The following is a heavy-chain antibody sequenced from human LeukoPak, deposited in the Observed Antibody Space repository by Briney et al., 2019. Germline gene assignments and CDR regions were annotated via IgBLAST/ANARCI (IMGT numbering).Heavy chain of an antibody. D-gene: IGHD6-13*01. V-gene: IGHV3-30*04. CDR1: GFTFSSYA. J-gene: IGHJ6*02. CDR3: ARSLLGGKQQQIQYYYYGMDV. Sequence: PGGSLRLSCAASGFTFSSYAMHWVRQAPGKGLEWVADISYDGSNKYYGDSVKGRFTISRDNSKNTLYLQMNSLRAEDTALYYCARSLLGGKQQQIQYYYYGMDVCGQGTTVTVSS. CDR2: ISYDGSNK.